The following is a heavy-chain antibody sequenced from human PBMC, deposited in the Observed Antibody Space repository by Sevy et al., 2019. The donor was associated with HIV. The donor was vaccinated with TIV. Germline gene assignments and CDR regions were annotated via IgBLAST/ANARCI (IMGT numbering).Heavy chain of an antibody. CDR2: MKSTPDGGTT. CDR1: GFTFTHAW. D-gene: IGHD2-8*02. CDR3: STDPIIVLLVTDGMDV. V-gene: IGHV3-15*01. Sequence: GGSLRLSCTASGFTFTHAWMSWVRQAPGKVLEWVGRMKSTPDGGTTDYAAPVKGRFTISRDDSKNTLYLQMNSLKTEDTAVYYCSTDPIIVLLVTDGMDVWGQGTTVTVSS. J-gene: IGHJ6*02.